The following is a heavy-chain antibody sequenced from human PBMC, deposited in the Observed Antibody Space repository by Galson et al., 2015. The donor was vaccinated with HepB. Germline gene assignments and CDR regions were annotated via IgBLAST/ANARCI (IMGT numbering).Heavy chain of an antibody. Sequence: SVKVSCKASGYTFTSYYMHWVRQAPGQGLEWMGIINPSGGSTSYAQKFQGRVTMTRDTSTSTVYMELSSLRSEDTAVYYCARDGSGVPAATDSDYWGQGTLVTVSS. CDR2: INPSGGST. V-gene: IGHV1-46*01. CDR3: ARDGSGVPAATDSDY. D-gene: IGHD2-2*01. J-gene: IGHJ4*02. CDR1: GYTFTSYY.